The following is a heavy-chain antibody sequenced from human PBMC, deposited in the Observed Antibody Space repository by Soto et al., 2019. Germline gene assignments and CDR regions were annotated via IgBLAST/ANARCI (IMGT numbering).Heavy chain of an antibody. V-gene: IGHV3-30*18. Sequence: GGSLRLSCAASGFTFSSYGMHWVRQAPGKGLEWVAVISYDGSNKYYADSVKGRFTISRDNSKNTLYLQMNSLRAEDTAVYYCAKDGFTNGIHYYYGMDVWGQGTTVTVSS. CDR1: GFTFSSYG. D-gene: IGHD2-8*01. CDR2: ISYDGSNK. CDR3: AKDGFTNGIHYYYGMDV. J-gene: IGHJ6*02.